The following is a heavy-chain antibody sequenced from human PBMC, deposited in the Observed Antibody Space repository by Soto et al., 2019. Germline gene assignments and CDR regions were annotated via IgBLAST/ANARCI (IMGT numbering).Heavy chain of an antibody. CDR1: DGSISSYY. V-gene: IGHV4-59*01. CDR3: ARVPLRLGELSLYNWFDP. J-gene: IGHJ5*02. D-gene: IGHD3-16*02. CDR2: IYYSGST. Sequence: PSETLSLTCTVSDGSISSYYWSWIRQPPGKGLEWIGYIYYSGSTNYNPSLKSRVTISVDTSKNQFSLKLSSVTAADTAVYYCARVPLRLGELSLYNWFDPWGQGTLVTVS.